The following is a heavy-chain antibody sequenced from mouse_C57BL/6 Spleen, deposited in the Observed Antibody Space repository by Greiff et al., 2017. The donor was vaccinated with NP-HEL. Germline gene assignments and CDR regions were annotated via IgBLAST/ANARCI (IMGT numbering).Heavy chain of an antibody. V-gene: IGHV1-81*01. J-gene: IGHJ2*01. Sequence: QVQLKESGAELARPGASVKLSCKASGYTFTSYGISWVKQRTGQGLEWIGEIYPRSGNTYYNEKFKGKATLTADKSSSTAYMELRSLTSEDSAVYFCARRGYYSNPGVYFDYWGRGTTLTVSS. CDR3: ARRGYYSNPGVYFDY. CDR1: GYTFTSYG. CDR2: IYPRSGNT. D-gene: IGHD2-5*01.